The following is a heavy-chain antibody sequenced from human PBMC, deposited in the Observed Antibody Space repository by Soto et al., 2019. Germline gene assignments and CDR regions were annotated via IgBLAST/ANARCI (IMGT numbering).Heavy chain of an antibody. J-gene: IGHJ3*02. V-gene: IGHV1-69*06. CDR1: GGTFSSYA. CDR3: ARAYCGGDCYPMTPDAFDI. D-gene: IGHD2-21*02. CDR2: IIPIFGTA. Sequence: QVQLVQSGAEVQKPGSSVKVSCKASGGTFSSYAISWVRQAPGQGLEWMGGIIPIFGTANYAQKFQGRVTITADKSTSTAYMELSRLRSEDTAVYYCARAYCGGDCYPMTPDAFDIWGQGTMVTVSS.